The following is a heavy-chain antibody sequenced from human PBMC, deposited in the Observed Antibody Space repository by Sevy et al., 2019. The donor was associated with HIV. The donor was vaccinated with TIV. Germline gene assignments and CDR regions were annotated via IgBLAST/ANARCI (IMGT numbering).Heavy chain of an antibody. CDR1: GYTFTGDY. CDR3: ARDGGGGTTNSGMDV. CDR2: VYPNSGGT. V-gene: IGHV1-2*06. J-gene: IGHJ6*02. Sequence: ASVKVSCKASGYTFTGDYLHWVRQAPGQGLAWMGRVYPNSGGTNYAQKFQGRVTMTRDTSISTAYMELNRLTSDDTAVYYCARDGGGGTTNSGMDVWGQGTTVTVSS. D-gene: IGHD1-7*01.